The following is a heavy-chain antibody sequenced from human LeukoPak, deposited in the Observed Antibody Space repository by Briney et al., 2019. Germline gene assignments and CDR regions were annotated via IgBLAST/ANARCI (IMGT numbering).Heavy chain of an antibody. V-gene: IGHV4-34*01. CDR2: IMYDGSS. Sequence: PSETLSLTCAVHGGSFGGYYWSWIRQPPGKGLEWIGEIMYDGSSNYHPSLKSRVSMSVDTSKNQFSLKMTSVTAADTAVYYCARGRYYFDSSGAFYWGQGTLVTVSS. CDR1: GGSFGGYY. CDR3: ARGRYYFDSSGAFY. J-gene: IGHJ4*02. D-gene: IGHD3-22*01.